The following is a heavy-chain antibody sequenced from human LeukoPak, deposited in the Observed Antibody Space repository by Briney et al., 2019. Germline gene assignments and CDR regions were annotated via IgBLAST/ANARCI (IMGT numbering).Heavy chain of an antibody. CDR3: ARDSNSVVVPAAKYGMDV. D-gene: IGHD2-2*01. Sequence: PSETLSLTCTVSGGSISSYYWSWIRQPAGKGLEWIGRIYTSGSTNYNPSLKSRVTMSVDTSKNQFSLRLSSVTAVDTAVYYCARDSNSVVVPAAKYGMDVWGQGTTVTVSS. J-gene: IGHJ6*02. CDR1: GGSISSYY. V-gene: IGHV4-4*07. CDR2: IYTSGST.